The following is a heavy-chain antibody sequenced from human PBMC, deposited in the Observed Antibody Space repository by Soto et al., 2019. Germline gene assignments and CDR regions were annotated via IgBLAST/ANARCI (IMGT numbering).Heavy chain of an antibody. J-gene: IGHJ6*02. CDR2: IYHSGST. Sequence: SETLSLTCAVSGGSISSGGYSWSWIRQPPGKGLEWIGYIYHSGSTYYNPSLKSRVTISVDRSKNQFSLKLSSVTAADTAVYYCASGYCGGDCYYYYYYGMDVWGQGTTVTVSS. V-gene: IGHV4-30-2*01. CDR1: GGSISSGGYS. CDR3: ASGYCGGDCYYYYYYGMDV. D-gene: IGHD2-21*02.